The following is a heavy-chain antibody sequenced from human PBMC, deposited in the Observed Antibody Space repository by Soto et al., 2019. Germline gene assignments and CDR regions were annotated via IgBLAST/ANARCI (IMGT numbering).Heavy chain of an antibody. D-gene: IGHD1-26*01. CDR3: ARGEQYSGRIFDY. J-gene: IGHJ4*01. V-gene: IGHV6-1*01. CDR1: GDSVSSNSAG. Sequence: SQTLSLPCAITGDSVSSNSAGWSWVRQSPSRGLEWLGRTYYRSKWYYEYAVSVRGRITINPDTSKNQYSLQLDSVTPEDTAVYFCARGEQYSGRIFDYWGQGXLVTVSS. CDR2: TYYRSKWYY.